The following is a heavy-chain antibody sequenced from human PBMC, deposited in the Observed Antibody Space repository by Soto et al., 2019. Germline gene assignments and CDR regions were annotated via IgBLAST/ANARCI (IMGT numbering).Heavy chain of an antibody. CDR2: IIPIFGTA. V-gene: IGHV1-69*13. CDR3: ARDVVSRNNWFDP. D-gene: IGHD2-2*01. CDR1: GGTFSSYA. Sequence: SVKVSCKASGGTFSSYAISWVRQAPGQGLEWMGGIIPIFGTANYAQKFQGRVTITADESTSTAYMELSSLRSEDTAVYYCARDVVSRNNWFDPWGQGTLVTVSS. J-gene: IGHJ5*02.